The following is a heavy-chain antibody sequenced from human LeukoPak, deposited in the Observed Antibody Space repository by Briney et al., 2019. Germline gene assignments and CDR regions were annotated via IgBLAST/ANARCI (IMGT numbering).Heavy chain of an antibody. CDR2: ISAYNGDT. D-gene: IGHD3-3*01. J-gene: IGHJ6*03. Sequence: ASVKVSCKASGYTFTSYGISWVRQAPGQGLEWMGWISAYNGDTNYAQKLQGRVTMTTDTSTSTAYMELRSLRSDDTAVYYCARVSPPPSYYDFWSGLNYYYYMDAWGKGTTVTVSS. CDR1: GYTFTSYG. CDR3: ARVSPPPSYYDFWSGLNYYYYMDA. V-gene: IGHV1-18*01.